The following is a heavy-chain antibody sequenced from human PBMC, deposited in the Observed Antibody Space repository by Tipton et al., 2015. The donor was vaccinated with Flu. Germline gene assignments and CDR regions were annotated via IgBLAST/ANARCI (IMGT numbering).Heavy chain of an antibody. CDR1: GIAFSSSE. CDR2: IGHSGGAI. J-gene: IGHJ4*02. V-gene: IGHV3-48*03. CDR3: ARRGDYGEYFDS. D-gene: IGHD4-17*01. Sequence: SLRLSCTVSGIAFSSSEMGWVRQAPGKGLEWISYIGHSGGAIYYLYSVEGRFTISRDNAKNSLYLQMHSLRGEDTAVYYCARRGDYGEYFDSWGQGTLVTVSS.